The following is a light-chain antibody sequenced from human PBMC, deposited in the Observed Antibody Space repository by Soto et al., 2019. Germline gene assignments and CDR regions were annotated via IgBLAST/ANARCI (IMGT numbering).Light chain of an antibody. CDR3: QQYGNRNSPRYS. CDR1: QSVSSNY. CDR2: ETS. J-gene: IGKJ2*03. V-gene: IGKV3-20*01. Sequence: EIVLTQSPGTLSLSLGERATLSCRASQSVSSNYLAWYQQKPGQAPRLLIYETSGRATGIPDRFSVSGSGTDFHLSISRLELEDYAVYYCQQYGNRNSPRYSFGQGTRQDIK.